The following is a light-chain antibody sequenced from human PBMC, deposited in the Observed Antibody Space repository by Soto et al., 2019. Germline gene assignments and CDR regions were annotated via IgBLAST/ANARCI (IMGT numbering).Light chain of an antibody. J-gene: IGKJ5*01. CDR2: DAS. CDR1: QSVSSY. CDR3: QQRSNWLRT. Sequence: EIVLTQSPATLSLSPGERATLSCRASQSVSSYLAWYQQKPGQAPRLLIYDASNRATGIPARFSGSGPETDFTLTISSLEPEDFAVYYCQQRSNWLRTFGQGTRLEIK. V-gene: IGKV3-11*01.